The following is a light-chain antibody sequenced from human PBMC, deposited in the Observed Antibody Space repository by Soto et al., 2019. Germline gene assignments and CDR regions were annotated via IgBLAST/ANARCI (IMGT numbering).Light chain of an antibody. V-gene: IGKV3-20*01. J-gene: IGKJ2*01. CDR3: QLYGSSPPYT. CDR1: QSVSSSY. Sequence: EIVLTPSPGTLSLSPGERATLSCRASQSVSSSYLAWYQQKPGQAPRLLIYGASGRATGIPDRFSGSGSETDFTLTISRLEPEDFAVYYCQLYGSSPPYTFGQVIKREMK. CDR2: GAS.